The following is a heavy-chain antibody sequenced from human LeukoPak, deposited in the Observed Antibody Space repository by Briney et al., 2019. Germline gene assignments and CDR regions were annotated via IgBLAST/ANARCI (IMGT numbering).Heavy chain of an antibody. Sequence: GGSLRLSCAASGFTFSSYAMSWVRQAPGKGLEWVSAISAIGGGTYYTASVKGRFTISRDNSRNTLFLQMNSLRAEDTAVYYCARDLLYFDSSACFGFWGQGTLVTVSS. CDR1: GFTFSSYA. D-gene: IGHD3-22*01. J-gene: IGHJ4*02. CDR2: ISAIGGGT. CDR3: ARDLLYFDSSACFGF. V-gene: IGHV3-23*01.